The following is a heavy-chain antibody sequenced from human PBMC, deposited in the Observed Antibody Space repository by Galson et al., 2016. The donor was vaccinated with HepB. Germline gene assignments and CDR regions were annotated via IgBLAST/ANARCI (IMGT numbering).Heavy chain of an antibody. CDR2: ILQDGSEK. CDR1: GFTFSNYW. V-gene: IGHV3-7*01. Sequence: SLRLSCAASGFTFSNYWMSWVRQAPGKGLERVAYILQDGSEKYYVDSVKGRFTISRDNARNSLYLQMNSLRAEDTAVYYCARDYGDYFTDYWGQGTLVTVSS. J-gene: IGHJ4*02. CDR3: ARDYGDYFTDY. D-gene: IGHD4-17*01.